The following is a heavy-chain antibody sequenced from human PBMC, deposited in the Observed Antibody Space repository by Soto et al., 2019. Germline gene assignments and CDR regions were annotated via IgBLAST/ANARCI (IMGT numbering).Heavy chain of an antibody. CDR2: ISYDGSNK. Sequence: QVQLVESGGGVGQPGRSLRLSCAASGFTFSSYAMHWVRQAPGKGLDWVAVISYDGSNKNYADSVKGRFTISRDNSKNTLYMQMNSLRGDDTAVYYCARDPTVNYDYGECYGLDVWGQGTTVTVSS. J-gene: IGHJ6*02. CDR1: GFTFSSYA. CDR3: ARDPTVNYDYGECYGLDV. V-gene: IGHV3-30-3*01. D-gene: IGHD4-17*01.